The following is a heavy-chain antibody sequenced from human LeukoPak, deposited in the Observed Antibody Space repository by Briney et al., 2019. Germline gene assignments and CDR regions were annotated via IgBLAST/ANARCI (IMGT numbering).Heavy chain of an antibody. CDR1: GYTFTGYY. J-gene: IGHJ4*02. V-gene: IGHV1-2*02. CDR2: INPNSGGT. CDR3: ARERSSWSGFDY. D-gene: IGHD6-13*01. Sequence: ASVKVSCKASGYTFTGYYMHWVRQAPGQGLEWMGWINPNSGGTNYAQKFQGRVTMTRDTSISTAYMELSRLRSDDTAVYYCARERSSWSGFDYWGQGTLVTVSS.